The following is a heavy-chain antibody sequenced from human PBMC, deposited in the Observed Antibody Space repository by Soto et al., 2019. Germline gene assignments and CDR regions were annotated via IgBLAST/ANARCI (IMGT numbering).Heavy chain of an antibody. CDR2: IYYSGST. Sequence: QVQLQESGPGLVKPSETLSLTCTVSGGSISSYFWSWIRQPPGKGLEWIGYIYYSGSTNYNPSPKSRVTISVDTSKNQLILKLSSVTAADTAVYYCARVGYCGGDCSFPDYWGQGTLVTVSS. CDR1: GGSISSYF. D-gene: IGHD2-21*02. J-gene: IGHJ4*02. V-gene: IGHV4-59*01. CDR3: ARVGYCGGDCSFPDY.